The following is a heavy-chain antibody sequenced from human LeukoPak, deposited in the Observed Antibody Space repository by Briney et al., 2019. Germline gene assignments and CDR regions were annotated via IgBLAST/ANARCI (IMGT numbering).Heavy chain of an antibody. V-gene: IGHV4-59*12. D-gene: IGHD3-10*01. CDR1: GGSISSYY. Sequence: PSETLSLTCTVSGGSISSYYWSWIRQPPGKGLEWIGYIYYSGSTNYNPSLKSRVTISVDTSKNQFSLKLSSVTAADTAVYYCARALVNTYYYGSGSYQNSYYYYDMDVWGQGTTVTVSS. CDR3: ARALVNTYYYGSGSYQNSYYYYDMDV. J-gene: IGHJ6*02. CDR2: IYYSGST.